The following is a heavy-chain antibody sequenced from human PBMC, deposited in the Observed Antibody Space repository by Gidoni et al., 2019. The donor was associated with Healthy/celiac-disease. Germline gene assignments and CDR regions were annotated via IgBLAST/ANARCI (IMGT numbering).Heavy chain of an antibody. D-gene: IGHD3-22*01. CDR3: ARGFQRGGYYSLYYYGMDV. CDR1: GGSFSGYY. J-gene: IGHJ6*02. V-gene: IGHV4-34*01. CDR2: INHSGST. Sequence: QVQLQQWGAGLLKPSETLSLTCAVYGGSFSGYYWSWIRQPPGKGLEWIGEINHSGSTNYNPSLKSRVTISVDTSKNQFSLKLSSVTAADTAVYYCARGFQRGGYYSLYYYGMDVWGQGTTVTVSS.